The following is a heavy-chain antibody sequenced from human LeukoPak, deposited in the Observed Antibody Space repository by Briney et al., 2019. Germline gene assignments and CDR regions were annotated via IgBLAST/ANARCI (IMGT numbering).Heavy chain of an antibody. CDR3: ARDPAYSSPPS. CDR1: GFTFSNYW. V-gene: IGHV3-7*01. D-gene: IGHD6-13*01. Sequence: GGSLRLSCAASGFTFSNYWMSWVRQAPGNGLEWVANIKQDGSEIYYVDSVKGRFTISRDNGKNSLYLQMNSLRVEDTAVYYCARDPAYSSPPSWGQGTLVTVSS. J-gene: IGHJ5*02. CDR2: IKQDGSEI.